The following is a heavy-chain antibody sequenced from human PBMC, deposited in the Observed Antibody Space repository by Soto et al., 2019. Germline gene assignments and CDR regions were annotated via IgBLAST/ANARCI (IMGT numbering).Heavy chain of an antibody. CDR2: ISYDGNNK. CDR3: AKDQMWARARGHWYYFDY. Sequence: QVQLVESGGGVVQPGTSLRLSCAASGFTLNTYGMHWVRQAPGMALEWVAVISYDGNNKYYADSVKGRFTISRDNSKNTLHLQMNSLSTQDTGVYYCAKDQMWARARGHWYYFDYWGQGTLVTVSS. J-gene: IGHJ4*02. D-gene: IGHD3-10*01. V-gene: IGHV3-30*18. CDR1: GFTLNTYG.